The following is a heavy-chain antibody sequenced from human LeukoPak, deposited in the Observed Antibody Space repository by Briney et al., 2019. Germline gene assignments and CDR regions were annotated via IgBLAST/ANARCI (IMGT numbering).Heavy chain of an antibody. CDR1: GFTFSNYA. Sequence: GGSLRLSCAASGFTFSNYAMHWVGQAPGKGLEWVAVISYDGTNKYYADSVKGRFTISRDNSKNTMYPQMNSLRAEDTAMYYCARAPMSYDSSGFGGAFDIWGQGTMVTVSS. J-gene: IGHJ3*02. CDR3: ARAPMSYDSSGFGGAFDI. D-gene: IGHD3-22*01. V-gene: IGHV3-30-3*01. CDR2: ISYDGTNK.